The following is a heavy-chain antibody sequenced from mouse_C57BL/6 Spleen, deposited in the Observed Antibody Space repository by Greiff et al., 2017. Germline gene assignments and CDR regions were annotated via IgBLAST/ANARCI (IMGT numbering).Heavy chain of an antibody. Sequence: QVKLQQSGAELAKPGASVKLSCKASGYTFTSYWMPWVKQRPGQGLAWIGYINPSSGNTKYNQKFKDKATLTADTSARPAYMQLSSLTYEDCAVYYCARGEGATGNYTRDYWGQGTSVTVSS. CDR1: GYTFTSYW. J-gene: IGHJ4*01. V-gene: IGHV1-7*01. D-gene: IGHD1-1*01. CDR3: ARGEGATGNYTRDY. CDR2: INPSSGNT.